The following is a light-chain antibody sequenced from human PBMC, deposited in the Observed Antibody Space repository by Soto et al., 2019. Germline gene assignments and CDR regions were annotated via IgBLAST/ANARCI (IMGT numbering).Light chain of an antibody. CDR3: QQYSRLWS. Sequence: DIQMTQSPSSLSASAGDRVTITCRASESISTWLAWYQQKPGKAPKLLIYGASSLESGVPPRFSGDGSGTEFTLTISSLQRDDFGIYYCQQYSRLWSFGQGTKVDI. J-gene: IGKJ1*01. V-gene: IGKV1-5*03. CDR1: ESISTW. CDR2: GAS.